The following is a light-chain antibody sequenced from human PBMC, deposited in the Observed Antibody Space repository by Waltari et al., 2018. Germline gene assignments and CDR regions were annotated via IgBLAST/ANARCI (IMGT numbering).Light chain of an antibody. CDR2: AAS. J-gene: IGKJ1*01. CDR1: QSISGN. Sequence: EIVMTQSPVTMSVSPGERATLSCRASQSISGNLAWYQQKPGQAPRLVIYAASTRATGIPARFSGSGSGTDFTLTITGLQSEDFAVYYCQQYHYWPPWTFGQGTTVEI. CDR3: QQYHYWPPWT. V-gene: IGKV3-15*01.